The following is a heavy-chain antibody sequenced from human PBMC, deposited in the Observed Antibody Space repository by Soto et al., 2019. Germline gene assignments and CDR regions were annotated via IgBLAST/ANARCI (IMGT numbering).Heavy chain of an antibody. D-gene: IGHD4-17*01. J-gene: IGHJ4*02. V-gene: IGHV3-23*01. CDR3: AKDLDYGDYVSVSDY. Sequence: GGSLRLSCAASGFSFSASSMAWVRQAPGKGLEWVSDISGGGGSTYYADSVKGRFTISRDNSKNTLYLQMNSLRAEDTAVYYCAKDLDYGDYVSVSDYWGQGTLVTVSS. CDR1: GFSFSASS. CDR2: ISGGGGST.